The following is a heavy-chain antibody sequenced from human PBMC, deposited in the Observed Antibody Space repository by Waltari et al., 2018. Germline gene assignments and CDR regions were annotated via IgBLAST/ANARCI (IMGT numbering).Heavy chain of an antibody. J-gene: IGHJ4*02. V-gene: IGHV4-39*02. Sequence: QLQLQESGPGLVKPSATLSLTCSVSGGSISSTSYYWGWIRQPPGKGLEWIGSFIYNGNTYYNPSLKSRVTISVDTSKNHFSLQLRSVTAADTAMYYCARPGRVGGGSLMGLDYWGQGTLVTVSS. D-gene: IGHD2-15*01. CDR1: GGSISSTSYY. CDR3: ARPGRVGGGSLMGLDY. CDR2: FIYNGNT.